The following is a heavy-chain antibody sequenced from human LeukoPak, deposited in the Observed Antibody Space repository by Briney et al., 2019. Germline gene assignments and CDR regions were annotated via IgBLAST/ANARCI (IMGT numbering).Heavy chain of an antibody. CDR3: ARDLPKTGYYDILTGYLDY. V-gene: IGHV1-2*02. CDR2: INPNSGGT. Sequence: ASVTVSFTASGYTFTGYYMHWVRQAPGQGLEWMGWINPNSGGTNYAQKFQGRVTITRDTSISTAYMELGRLRSDDTAVYYCARDLPKTGYYDILTGYLDYWGQGTLVTVSS. CDR1: GYTFTGYY. J-gene: IGHJ4*02. D-gene: IGHD3-9*01.